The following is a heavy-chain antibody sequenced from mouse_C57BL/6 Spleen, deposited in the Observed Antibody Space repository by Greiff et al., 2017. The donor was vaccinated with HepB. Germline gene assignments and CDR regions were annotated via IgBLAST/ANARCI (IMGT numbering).Heavy chain of an antibody. Sequence: QVQLQQPGAELVKPGASVKMSCKASGYTFTSYWITWVKQRPGQGLEWIGDIYPGSGSTNYNEKFKSKATLTVDKSSSTAYMQLSSLTSEDSAVYYWARSESNYVFAYWGQGTLVTVAA. V-gene: IGHV1-55*01. J-gene: IGHJ3*01. CDR2: IYPGSGST. D-gene: IGHD2-5*01. CDR1: GYTFTSYW. CDR3: ARSESNYVFAY.